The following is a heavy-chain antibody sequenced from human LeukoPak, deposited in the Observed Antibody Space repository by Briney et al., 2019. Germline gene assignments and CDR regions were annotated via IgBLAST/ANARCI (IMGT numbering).Heavy chain of an antibody. D-gene: IGHD3-22*01. CDR1: GFTFSSYW. Sequence: PGGSLRLSCAASGFTFSSYWMHWVRQAPGKGLVWVSRINSDGSSTSYADSVKGRFTISRDNSKNTLYLQMNSLRAEDTAVYYCAKDKISGYYPYYFDYWGQGTLVTVSS. CDR2: INSDGSST. J-gene: IGHJ4*02. CDR3: AKDKISGYYPYYFDY. V-gene: IGHV3-74*01.